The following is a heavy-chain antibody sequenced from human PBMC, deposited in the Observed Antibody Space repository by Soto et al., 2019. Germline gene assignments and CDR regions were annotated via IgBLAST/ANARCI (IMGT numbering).Heavy chain of an antibody. D-gene: IGHD2-15*01. CDR3: AREPASGYCSGGSCYGWFDP. CDR1: GGSISSGGYY. Sequence: SETLSLTCTVSGGSISSGGYYWSWIRQHPGKGLEWIGYIYYSGSTYYNTSLKSRVTISVDTSKNQFFLKLSSVTAADTAVYYCAREPASGYCSGGSCYGWFDPWGQGTLVTVSS. J-gene: IGHJ5*02. CDR2: IYYSGST. V-gene: IGHV4-31*03.